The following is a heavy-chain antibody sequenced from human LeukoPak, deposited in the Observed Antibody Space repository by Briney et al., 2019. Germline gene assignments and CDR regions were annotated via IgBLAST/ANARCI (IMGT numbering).Heavy chain of an antibody. Sequence: GESLKISCKGSGYSFTSYWIGWVRQMPGKGLEWMGIIYPGDSDTGYSPSFQGQVTISADKSISTAYLQWSSLKASDTAMYYCARHVKGRFLEWLPDYWGQGTLVTVSS. J-gene: IGHJ4*02. V-gene: IGHV5-51*01. CDR2: IYPGDSDT. CDR3: ARHVKGRFLEWLPDY. D-gene: IGHD3-3*01. CDR1: GYSFTSYW.